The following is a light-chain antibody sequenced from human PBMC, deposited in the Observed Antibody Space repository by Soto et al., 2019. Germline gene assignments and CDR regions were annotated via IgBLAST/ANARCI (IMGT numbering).Light chain of an antibody. CDR3: QQYNSYSGT. CDR2: DAS. Sequence: IQMTQSPSTLSASVGDRVTITCRASQSIRSWLAWYQQKPGKAPKLLIYDASSLESGVPSRFSGSGSGTEFTLTISSLQPDDFATYYCQQYNSYSGTFGQGTKVDI. CDR1: QSIRSW. V-gene: IGKV1-5*01. J-gene: IGKJ1*01.